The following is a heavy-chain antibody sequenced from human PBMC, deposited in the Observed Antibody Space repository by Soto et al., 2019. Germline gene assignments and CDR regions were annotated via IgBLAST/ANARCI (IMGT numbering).Heavy chain of an antibody. Sequence: GGSLRLSCATSGFTFSSYGMHWVRQAPGKGLEWVAVIWYDGSNKYYADSVKGRLTISRDNSKNTLYLQMNSLRAEDTAVYYCARDTFKLDYWGQGTLVTVSS. V-gene: IGHV3-33*01. CDR1: GFTFSSYG. J-gene: IGHJ4*02. CDR2: IWYDGSNK. CDR3: ARDTFKLDY.